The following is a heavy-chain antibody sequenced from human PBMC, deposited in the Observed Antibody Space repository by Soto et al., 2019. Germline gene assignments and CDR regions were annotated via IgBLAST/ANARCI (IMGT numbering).Heavy chain of an antibody. V-gene: IGHV3-21*01. CDR2: ISSSSSYI. CDR3: ARDRHAYVWGRGYFDY. CDR1: GFTFSSYS. D-gene: IGHD3-16*01. J-gene: IGHJ4*02. Sequence: PGGSLRLSCAASGFTFSSYSMNWVRQAPGKGLEWVSSISSSSSYIYYADSAKGRFTISRDNAKNSLYLQMNSLRAEDTAVYYCARDRHAYVWGRGYFDYWGQGTLVTVSS.